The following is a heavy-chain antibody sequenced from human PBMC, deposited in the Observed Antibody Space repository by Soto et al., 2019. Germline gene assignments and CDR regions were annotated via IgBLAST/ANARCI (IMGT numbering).Heavy chain of an antibody. Sequence: QVQLQQWGAGLLKPSETLSLTCAVDGGSFTGYYWSWVRQPPGKGLEWIGEIKDGGSTNYSPSLRSRVTTSADPSKKQFSLKVTSVPAADTAVYYCARGQEGVVATHWDQGTLVTVSS. CDR2: IKDGGST. V-gene: IGHV4-34*01. CDR3: ARGQEGVVATH. J-gene: IGHJ4*02. D-gene: IGHD2-15*01. CDR1: GGSFTGYY.